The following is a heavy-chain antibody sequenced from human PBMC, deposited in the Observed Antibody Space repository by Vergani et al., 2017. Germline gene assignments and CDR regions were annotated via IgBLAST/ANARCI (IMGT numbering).Heavy chain of an antibody. CDR3: ATRPIAGAGKRDY. V-gene: IGHV1-2*02. Sequence: QVQLVQSGAEVKKPGASVKVSCKASGYSFTGYYIHWVRQAPGQGLEWIGWINPDSGYTYYAQKFQGRVTMTRDTSISTAYMELSRLITDDTALYYCATRPIAGAGKRDYWGQGTLVTVSS. CDR1: GYSFTGYY. D-gene: IGHD6-19*01. CDR2: INPDSGYT. J-gene: IGHJ4*02.